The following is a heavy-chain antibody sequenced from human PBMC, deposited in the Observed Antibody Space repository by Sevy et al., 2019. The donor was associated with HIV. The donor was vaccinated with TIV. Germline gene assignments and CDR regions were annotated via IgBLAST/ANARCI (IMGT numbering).Heavy chain of an antibody. CDR1: GFPVSSSY. V-gene: IGHV3-53*01. CDR2: LYSGSKT. D-gene: IGHD2-2*02. J-gene: IGHJ6*02. Sequence: GGSLRLSCAASGFPVSSSYMNWVRQAPGKGLEWVSVLYSGSKTDYADSVKGRFTISRDNSKNTLYLQMNSLRAEDTAVYYFARDKNTFYYGMDVWGQGTTVTVSS. CDR3: ARDKNTFYYGMDV.